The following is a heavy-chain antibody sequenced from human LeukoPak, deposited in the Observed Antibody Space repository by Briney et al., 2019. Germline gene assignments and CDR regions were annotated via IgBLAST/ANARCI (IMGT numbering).Heavy chain of an antibody. CDR1: GGSISSYY. D-gene: IGHD3-22*01. Sequence: SETLSLTCTVSGGSISSYYWSWIRQPPGKGLEWIGYISYSGSTSYNPSLKSRVTISVDTSKNQFSLKLGSVTAADTAMYYCAANTYYYDSSGYAWGQGTLVTVSS. J-gene: IGHJ5*02. CDR3: AANTYYYDSSGYA. CDR2: ISYSGST. V-gene: IGHV4-59*01.